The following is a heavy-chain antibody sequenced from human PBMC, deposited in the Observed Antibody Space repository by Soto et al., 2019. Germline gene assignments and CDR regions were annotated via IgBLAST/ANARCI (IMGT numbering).Heavy chain of an antibody. CDR1: GFIFSSYG. CDR2: MSFDGSIK. CDR3: ATIAVPPAFDI. V-gene: IGHV3-30*03. J-gene: IGHJ3*02. D-gene: IGHD6-19*01. Sequence: PGGSLRLSCAACGFIFSSYGMNWVRQAPGKGLEWVAVMSFDGSIKYYADSVKGRFTISRDNSKNTLYLQMNSLRAEDTAVYYCATIAVPPAFDIWGQGTMVTVSS.